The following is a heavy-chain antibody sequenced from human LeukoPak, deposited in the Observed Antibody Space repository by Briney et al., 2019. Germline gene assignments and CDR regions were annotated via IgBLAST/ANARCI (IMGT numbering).Heavy chain of an antibody. Sequence: GGSLRLSCAASGFTFSSYSMNWVRQAPGKGLEWVSFISSDRSQIYYADSVKGRFTISRDNAKNSVYLQMNSLRDEDTAVYYCARGGLEWLSYWGQGTLVTVSS. J-gene: IGHJ4*02. CDR1: GFTFSSYS. D-gene: IGHD6-19*01. CDR2: ISSDRSQI. CDR3: ARGGLEWLSY. V-gene: IGHV3-48*02.